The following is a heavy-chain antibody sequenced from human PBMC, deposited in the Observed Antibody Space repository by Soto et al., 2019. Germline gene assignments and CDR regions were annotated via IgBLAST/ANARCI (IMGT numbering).Heavy chain of an antibody. CDR2: ISPGNGDT. CDR1: GYTFSSYS. V-gene: IGHV1-3*01. Sequence: SVKVSCKASGYTFSSYSIHWVRQAPGQSLEWMGWISPGNGDTQYSQKFQGRVTISRDRFATTTYMELSSLRSEDTAVYYCARASIWGQGKIVTVSS. CDR3: ARASI. J-gene: IGHJ3*02.